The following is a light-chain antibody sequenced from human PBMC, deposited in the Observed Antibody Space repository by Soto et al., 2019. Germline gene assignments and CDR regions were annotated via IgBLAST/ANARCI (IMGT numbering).Light chain of an antibody. CDR3: QVFGTSPTWT. CDR2: GVS. CDR1: QSVSSSY. Sequence: EIVLTQSPGTLSLSPGERATLSCRASQSVSSSYLAWYQQKPGQAPRLLISGVSNRATGIPDRFSCSGSGTDFTLTISRLEPEDFAVYFCQVFGTSPTWTFGQGTKVDIK. V-gene: IGKV3-20*01. J-gene: IGKJ1*01.